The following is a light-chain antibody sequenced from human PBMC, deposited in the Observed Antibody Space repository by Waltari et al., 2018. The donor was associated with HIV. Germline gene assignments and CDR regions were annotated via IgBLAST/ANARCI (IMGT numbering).Light chain of an antibody. CDR2: EVS. V-gene: IGLV2-14*01. CDR3: SSYTSSTFWV. J-gene: IGLJ3*02. CDR1: SRDVAGYNY. Sequence: QSALTQPASVSGSPGQSITISCTGTSRDVAGYNYVSWYQQHPGKAPKLMIYEVSNRPSGVSIRFSGSKSGNTASLTISGLQAEDEADYYCSSYTSSTFWVFGGGTKLTVL.